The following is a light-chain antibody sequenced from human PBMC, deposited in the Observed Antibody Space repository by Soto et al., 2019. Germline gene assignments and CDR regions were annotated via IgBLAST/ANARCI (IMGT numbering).Light chain of an antibody. Sequence: EIVLTQSPATLSLSPGERATLSCRASQTVSTYLAWYQQKPGQAPRLLIYDASNRATGIPARFSGSGSGTDFNRTISSLEPEDFAVYYCQQRTNWLTFGPGTKVDIK. V-gene: IGKV3-11*01. CDR3: QQRTNWLT. J-gene: IGKJ3*01. CDR1: QTVSTY. CDR2: DAS.